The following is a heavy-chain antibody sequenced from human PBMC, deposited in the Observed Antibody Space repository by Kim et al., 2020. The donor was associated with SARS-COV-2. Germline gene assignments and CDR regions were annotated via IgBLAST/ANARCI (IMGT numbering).Heavy chain of an antibody. CDR3: ARDGKGAVCALYCIAA. D-gene: IGHD2-8*02. J-gene: IGHJ5*02. Sequence: DSVKGRFTISRDNGKNAMYLQMNSLRGEDTAVYYCARDGKGAVCALYCIAAWGQGTLVTVSS. V-gene: IGHV3-20*03.